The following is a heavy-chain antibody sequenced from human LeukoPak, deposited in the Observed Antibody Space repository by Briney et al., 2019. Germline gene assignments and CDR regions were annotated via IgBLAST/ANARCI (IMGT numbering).Heavy chain of an antibody. J-gene: IGHJ4*02. D-gene: IGHD1-7*01. CDR3: ARDGRPGWNYAIDY. CDR1: GYTFTSYG. Sequence: GASVKVSRKTSGYTFTSYGISWVRQAPGQGLEWMGWISAYNGNTNYAQKVQGRVTMTTDTSTSTAYMELRSLRSDDTAVYYCARDGRPGWNYAIDYWGQGTLVTVSS. V-gene: IGHV1-18*01. CDR2: ISAYNGNT.